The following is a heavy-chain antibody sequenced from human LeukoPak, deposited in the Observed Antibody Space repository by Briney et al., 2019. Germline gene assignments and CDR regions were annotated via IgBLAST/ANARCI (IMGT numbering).Heavy chain of an antibody. CDR3: ARGAHTTPGFYYYYMDV. J-gene: IGHJ6*03. Sequence: ASVKVSCKASGYTFTSYYMHWVRQAPGQGLEWMGIINPSGGSTSYAQKFQGRVTMTRDTSTSTVYMELSSLRSEDTAVYYCARGAHTTPGFYYYYMDVWGKGTTVTVSS. V-gene: IGHV1-46*01. CDR2: INPSGGST. D-gene: IGHD4-17*01. CDR1: GYTFTSYY.